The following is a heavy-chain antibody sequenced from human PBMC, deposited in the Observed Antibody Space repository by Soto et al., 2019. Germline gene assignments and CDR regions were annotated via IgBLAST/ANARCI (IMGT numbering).Heavy chain of an antibody. J-gene: IGHJ4*02. Sequence: ASVKVSCKVSGYTLTELSMHWVRQAPGKGLEWMGGFDPEDGETIYAQKFQGRVTMTEDTSTDAAYMELSSLRSEDTAVYYCATPIEGQLGKGGFDYWGQGTLVTVSS. D-gene: IGHD6-6*01. CDR2: FDPEDGET. V-gene: IGHV1-24*01. CDR1: GYTLTELS. CDR3: ATPIEGQLGKGGFDY.